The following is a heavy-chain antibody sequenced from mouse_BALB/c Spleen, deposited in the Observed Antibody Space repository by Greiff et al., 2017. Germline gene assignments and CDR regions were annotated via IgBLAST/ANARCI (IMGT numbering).Heavy chain of an antibody. CDR3: AREDYRYWYFDV. CDR2: INPSSGYT. D-gene: IGHD2-14*01. J-gene: IGHJ1*01. CDR1: GYTFTSYT. Sequence: VQLQQSGAELARPGASVKMSCKASGYTFTSYTMHWVKQRPGQGLEWIGYINPSSGYTNYNQKFKDKATLTADKSSSTAYMQLSSLTSEDSAVYYCAREDYRYWYFDVWGAGTTVTVSS. V-gene: IGHV1-4*01.